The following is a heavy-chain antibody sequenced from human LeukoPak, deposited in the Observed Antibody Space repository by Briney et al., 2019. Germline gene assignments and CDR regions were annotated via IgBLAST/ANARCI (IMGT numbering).Heavy chain of an antibody. CDR1: GGSISSSSYY. J-gene: IGHJ4*02. D-gene: IGHD1-26*01. Sequence: SETLSLTCTVSGGSISSSSYYWGWIRQPPGKGLEWIGSIYYSGSTNYNPSLKSRVTISVDTSKNQFSLKLSPVTAADTAVYYCARGGGLSGSHRRFDYWGQGTLVTVSS. V-gene: IGHV4-39*07. CDR3: ARGGGLSGSHRRFDY. CDR2: IYYSGST.